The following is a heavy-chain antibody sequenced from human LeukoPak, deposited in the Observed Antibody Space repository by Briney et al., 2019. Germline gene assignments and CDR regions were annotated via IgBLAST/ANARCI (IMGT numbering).Heavy chain of an antibody. CDR3: ARDRGGYCSSTSCLYFDY. CDR2: IIPIFGTA. V-gene: IGHV1-69*13. CDR1: GGTFSSYA. Sequence: SVKVSCTASGGTFSSYAISWVRQAPGQGLEWMGGIIPIFGTANYAQKFQGRVTITADESTSTAYMELSSLRSEDTAVYYCARDRGGYCSSTSCLYFDYWGQGTLVTVSS. D-gene: IGHD2-2*01. J-gene: IGHJ4*02.